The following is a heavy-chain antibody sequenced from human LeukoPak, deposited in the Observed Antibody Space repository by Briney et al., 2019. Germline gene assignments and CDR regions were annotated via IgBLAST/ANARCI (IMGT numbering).Heavy chain of an antibody. CDR2: ISNSGSII. V-gene: IGHV3-11*01. D-gene: IGHD3-3*01. J-gene: IGHJ2*01. CDR3: ARETIFGLSRYFDL. Sequence: GGSLRLSCAASGFTFSDFYMSWIRESPGKGLEWISYISNSGSIISYADSVKGRFTISRDHAKNSLFLQMNSLRAEDTAVYYCARETIFGLSRYFDLWGRGTLVTVSS. CDR1: GFTFSDFY.